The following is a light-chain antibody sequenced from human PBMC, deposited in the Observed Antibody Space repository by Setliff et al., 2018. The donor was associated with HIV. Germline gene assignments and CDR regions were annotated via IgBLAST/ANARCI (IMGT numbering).Light chain of an antibody. CDR3: AAWDDSLRGGV. CDR2: WNN. CDR1: SSNIGSNY. V-gene: IGLV1-47*01. J-gene: IGLJ3*02. Sequence: QSALTQPPSASGTPGQRVTISCSGSSSNIGSNYVYWYQQFPGTAPKSLIYWNNERPSGVPERFSGSKSGTSASLVISGLRSEDEAHYYCAAWDDSLRGGVFGGGTKVTVL.